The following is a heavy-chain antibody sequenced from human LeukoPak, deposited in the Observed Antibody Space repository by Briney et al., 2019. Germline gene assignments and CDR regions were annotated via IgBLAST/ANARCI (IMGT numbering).Heavy chain of an antibody. Sequence: SETLSLTCTVSGGSISSGGYYWSWIRQHPGKGLEWIGYIYYSGSTYYNPSLKSRVTISVDTSKNQFSLKLSSVTAADTAVYYCASIIAGSNWFDPWGQGTLVTVSS. CDR1: GGSISSGGYY. J-gene: IGHJ5*02. V-gene: IGHV4-31*03. D-gene: IGHD3-10*01. CDR3: ASIIAGSNWFDP. CDR2: IYYSGST.